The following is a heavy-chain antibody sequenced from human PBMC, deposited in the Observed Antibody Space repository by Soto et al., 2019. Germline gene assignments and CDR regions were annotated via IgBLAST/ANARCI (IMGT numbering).Heavy chain of an antibody. CDR2: INPTSGDT. CDR1: GYTFTGYY. CDR3: AKGGAIVAAGTRVYLYNAMDV. Sequence: QVQLVQSGTEVKRPGDSVKVSCKASGYTFTGYYVHWVRQAPGQGLEWMGWINPTSGDTYLAQRFQGRVTMNRDTSIGTAYMELRGLTSDDTAEDYCAKGGAIVAAGTRVYLYNAMDVWGQGTTVTVSS. V-gene: IGHV1-2*02. D-gene: IGHD1-26*01. J-gene: IGHJ6*02.